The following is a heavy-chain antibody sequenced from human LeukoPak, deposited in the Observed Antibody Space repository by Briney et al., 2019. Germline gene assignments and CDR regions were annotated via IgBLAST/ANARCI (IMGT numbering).Heavy chain of an antibody. D-gene: IGHD3-10*01. Sequence: PGGSLRLSCAASGFTFTNYAMTWVRQAPGKGLEWVSGISGSGTSTYYADSVKGRFTISRDNAKNSLYLQMNSLRAEDTAVYYCARAPTYGPGSSFDYWGQGTLVTVSS. CDR1: GFTFTNYA. V-gene: IGHV3-23*01. CDR2: ISGSGTST. CDR3: ARAPTYGPGSSFDY. J-gene: IGHJ4*02.